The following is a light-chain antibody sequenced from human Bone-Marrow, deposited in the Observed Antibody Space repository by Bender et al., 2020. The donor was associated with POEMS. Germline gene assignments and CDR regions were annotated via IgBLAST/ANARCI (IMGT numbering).Light chain of an antibody. J-gene: IGLJ3*02. V-gene: IGLV3-25*02. CDR2: KDS. CDR3: SSWDDSLSGWV. Sequence: SYELTQPPSVSVSPGQTARITCSGDALADEYVYWYQQRPGQAPILVIYKDSERPSGIPERFSGSKSGTSASLAISDIQSEDEGDYYCSSWDDSLSGWVFGGGTKLTVL. CDR1: ALADEY.